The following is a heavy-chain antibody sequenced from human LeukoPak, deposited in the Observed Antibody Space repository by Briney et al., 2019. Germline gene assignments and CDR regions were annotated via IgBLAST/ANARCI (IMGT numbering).Heavy chain of an antibody. Sequence: GGSLRLSCAASGFRFSRNWMSWVRQAPGKGLEWVANIKHDGSEKYYVDSVKGRFTISRDNAKNSLYLQMNSLRAEDTAVYYRARDWGFDAFDIWGQGTMVTVSS. D-gene: IGHD7-27*01. V-gene: IGHV3-7*01. CDR1: GFRFSRNW. J-gene: IGHJ3*02. CDR3: ARDWGFDAFDI. CDR2: IKHDGSEK.